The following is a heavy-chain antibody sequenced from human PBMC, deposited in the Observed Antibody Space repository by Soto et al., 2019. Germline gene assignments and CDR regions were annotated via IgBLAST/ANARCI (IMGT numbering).Heavy chain of an antibody. CDR3: ARSVSP. J-gene: IGHJ5*02. CDR1: GGSITSGGYY. Sequence: QVQLQESGPGLVKPSQTLSLTCTVSGGSITSGGYYWSWIRQHPGKGLEWIGYIYYSGFTYYNPSVXSXXTISVHTSKTQFSLKLSSVTDADTAVSYCARSVSPWGQGTLVTVSS. CDR2: IYYSGFT. V-gene: IGHV4-31*03.